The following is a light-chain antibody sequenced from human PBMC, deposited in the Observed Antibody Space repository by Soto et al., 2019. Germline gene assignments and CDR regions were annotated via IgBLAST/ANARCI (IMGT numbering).Light chain of an antibody. V-gene: IGKV3-15*01. Sequence: EIMMSQSPATLSVSPGERATLSCRASQSVRKNLAWYQQKPGQAPRLLIYGTSNRATGIPDRISGSRSGTEFTLTISSLQSEDFGVYYCQQFDDWPTFGQGTKVDVK. CDR3: QQFDDWPT. J-gene: IGKJ1*01. CDR1: QSVRKN. CDR2: GTS.